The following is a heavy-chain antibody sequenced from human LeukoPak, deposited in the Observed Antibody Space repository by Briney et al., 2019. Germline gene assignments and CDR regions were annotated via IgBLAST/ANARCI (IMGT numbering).Heavy chain of an antibody. CDR2: IYYNGNT. V-gene: IGHV4-59*01. CDR3: ARDRHWTNDWVFDC. J-gene: IGHJ4*02. CDR1: GGSISGYY. D-gene: IGHD1/OR15-1a*01. Sequence: SETLSLTCTVSGGSISGYYWIWIRQPPGKGLDFIGYIYYNGNTNYNPSLKSRVTISLDTSKNQFSLNLRSVTAADTAVYYCARDRHWTNDWVFDCWGQGTLVTVSS.